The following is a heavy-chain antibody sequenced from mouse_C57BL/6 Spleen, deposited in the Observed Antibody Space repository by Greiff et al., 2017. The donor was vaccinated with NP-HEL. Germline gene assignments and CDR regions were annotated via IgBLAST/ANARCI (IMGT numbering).Heavy chain of an antibody. V-gene: IGHV1-80*01. CDR1: GYAFSSYW. CDR3: ARPITTVEGNYFDY. J-gene: IGHJ2*01. CDR2: IYPGDGDT. D-gene: IGHD1-1*01. Sequence: QVQLQQSGAELVKPGASVKISCKASGYAFSSYWMNWVKQRPGKGLEWIGQIYPGDGDTNYNGKFKGKATLTADKSSSTAYMQLSSLTSEDSAVYFCARPITTVEGNYFDYWGQGTTLTVSS.